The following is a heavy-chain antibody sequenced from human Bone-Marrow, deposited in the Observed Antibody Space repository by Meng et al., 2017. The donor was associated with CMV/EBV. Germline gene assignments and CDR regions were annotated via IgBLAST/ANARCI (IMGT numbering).Heavy chain of an antibody. D-gene: IGHD2-2*01. CDR1: GFTFSSYW. CDR3: ARDGGPGYCSSTSCYPIYYYYYGMDV. J-gene: IGHJ6*02. V-gene: IGHV3-7*01. Sequence: GESLKISCAASGFTFSSYWMSWVRQAPGKGLEWAANIKQDGSEKYYVDSVKGRFTISRDNAKNSLYLQMNSLRAEDTAVYYCARDGGPGYCSSTSCYPIYYYYYGMDVWGQWNTV. CDR2: IKQDGSEK.